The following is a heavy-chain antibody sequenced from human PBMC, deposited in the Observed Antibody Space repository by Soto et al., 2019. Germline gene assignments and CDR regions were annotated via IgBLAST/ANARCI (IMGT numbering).Heavy chain of an antibody. Sequence: GGSLRLSCAASGFNLSHPWMTWVRQAAGKGLEWVGRIKGETDGGTADYAAPVKGRITISRDDSKNTVYLQMNSLKTEDTAVYYCTTGIYYDLLTGYHDVAYWGQGTLVTVSS. CDR3: TTGIYYDLLTGYHDVAY. J-gene: IGHJ4*02. D-gene: IGHD3-9*01. V-gene: IGHV3-15*01. CDR1: GFNLSHPW. CDR2: IKGETDGGTA.